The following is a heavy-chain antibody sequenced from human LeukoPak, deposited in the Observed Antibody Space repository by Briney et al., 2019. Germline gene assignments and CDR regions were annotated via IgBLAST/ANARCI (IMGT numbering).Heavy chain of an antibody. J-gene: IGHJ4*02. CDR1: GYTFTTYG. V-gene: IGHV1-18*01. D-gene: IGHD4/OR15-4a*01. CDR2: ISPYNGNT. CDR3: ASGSSYGGDFDY. Sequence: ASVKVSCKASGYTFTTYGISWVRQAPGQGLEWMGWISPYNGNTIYAQNLQGRVTMTTDTSTGTAYMELRSLRSDDTAVYYCASGSSYGGDFDYWGQGTLVTVSS.